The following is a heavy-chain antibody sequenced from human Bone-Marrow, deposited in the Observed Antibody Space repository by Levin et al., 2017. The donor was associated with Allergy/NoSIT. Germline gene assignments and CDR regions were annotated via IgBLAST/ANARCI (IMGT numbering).Heavy chain of an antibody. CDR3: ARDHITICSLYFDY. CDR1: GFTFSSHS. D-gene: IGHD3-9*01. J-gene: IGHJ4*02. CDR2: ISTTSSTI. V-gene: IGHV3-48*02. Sequence: GGSLRLSCAASGFTFSSHSMNWVRQAPGKGLEWVSYISTTSSTIYYADSVKGRFTISRDNAKNSLYLQMNSLRDEDTAVYYCARDHITICSLYFDYWGPGTLVTVSS.